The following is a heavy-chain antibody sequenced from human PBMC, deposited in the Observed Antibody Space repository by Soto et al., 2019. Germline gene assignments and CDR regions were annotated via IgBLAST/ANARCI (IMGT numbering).Heavy chain of an antibody. CDR2: IIPILGTA. CDR3: ARVYGDYGPYFDY. V-gene: IGHV1-69*13. CDR1: GGTFSSYA. D-gene: IGHD4-17*01. Sequence: SVKVSCKASGGTFSSYAISWVRQAPGQGLEWMGGIIPILGTANYAQKFQGRVTITADESTSTAYMELSSLRSEDTAVYYCARVYGDYGPYFDYWGQGTLVTVSS. J-gene: IGHJ4*02.